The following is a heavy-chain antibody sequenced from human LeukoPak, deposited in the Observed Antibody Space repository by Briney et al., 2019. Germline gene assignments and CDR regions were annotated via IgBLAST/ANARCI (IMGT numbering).Heavy chain of an antibody. CDR3: ARDRTVFDNGMDV. Sequence: GGSLRLSCAASGFTVSSNYMSWVRQAPGKGLEWVSVIYSGGSTYYADSVKGRSTISRDNSKNTLYLQMNSLRAEDTAVYYCARDRTVFDNGMDVWGQGTTVTVSS. V-gene: IGHV3-53*01. CDR1: GFTVSSNY. J-gene: IGHJ6*02. CDR2: IYSGGST. D-gene: IGHD3-10*01.